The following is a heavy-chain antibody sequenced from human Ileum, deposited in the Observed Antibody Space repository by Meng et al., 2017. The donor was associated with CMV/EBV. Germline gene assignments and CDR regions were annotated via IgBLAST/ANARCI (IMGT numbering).Heavy chain of an antibody. CDR3: VRSWLDP. Sequence: RLACADSGFTFPNAWMSWVRQAPGEGLEWVARIKSKTDGATTDYAAPVKGRFTISRDDSKSTVYLQMNSLKTEVTALYYCVRSWLDPWGQGTLVTVSS. J-gene: IGHJ5*02. CDR2: IKSKTDGATT. V-gene: IGHV3-15*01. CDR1: GFTFPNAW.